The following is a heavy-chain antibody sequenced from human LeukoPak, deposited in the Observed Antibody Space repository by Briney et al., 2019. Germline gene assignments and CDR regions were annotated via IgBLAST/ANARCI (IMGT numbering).Heavy chain of an antibody. CDR2: IYYSGST. Sequence: PSETLSLTCTVSGGSISSYYWSWVRQPPGKGLEWIGYIYYSGSTNYNPSLKSRVTISVETSKNQFSLKLSSVTAADTAVYYCARGRTVTTVGAYYYYMDVWGKGTTVTVSS. D-gene: IGHD4-11*01. CDR1: GGSISSYY. V-gene: IGHV4-59*08. CDR3: ARGRTVTTVGAYYYYMDV. J-gene: IGHJ6*03.